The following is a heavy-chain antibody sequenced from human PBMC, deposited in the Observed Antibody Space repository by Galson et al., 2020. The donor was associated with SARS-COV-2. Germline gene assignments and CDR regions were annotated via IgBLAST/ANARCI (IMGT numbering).Heavy chain of an antibody. CDR2: MNSGGTTI. D-gene: IGHD1-26*01. V-gene: IGHV3-11*01. CDR1: GFTFSDYY. CDR3: ARDYLAGAIDY. J-gene: IGHJ4*02. Sequence: GGSLRLSCAASGFTFSDYYMSWIRQAPGKGLEWLSFMNSGGTTIHYADSVKGRFTISRDNAKNSLYLQINSLRAEDTAVYYCARDYLAGAIDYWGQGTLVTVSS.